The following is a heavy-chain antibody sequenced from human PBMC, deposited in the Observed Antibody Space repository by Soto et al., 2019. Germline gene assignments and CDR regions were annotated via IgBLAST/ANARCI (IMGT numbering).Heavy chain of an antibody. CDR3: TSERPLYCSGGSCYSDAFDI. Sequence: QPGGTLRLTCSASGFTFSGSAMSWVRQASGKGLEWVGRIRSKANSYATAYAASVKGRFTISRDDSKNTAYLQMNSLKTEDTAVYYCTSERPLYCSGGSCYSDAFDIWGQGTMVPVPS. D-gene: IGHD2-15*01. J-gene: IGHJ3*02. V-gene: IGHV3-73*01. CDR2: IRSKANSYAT. CDR1: GFTFSGSA.